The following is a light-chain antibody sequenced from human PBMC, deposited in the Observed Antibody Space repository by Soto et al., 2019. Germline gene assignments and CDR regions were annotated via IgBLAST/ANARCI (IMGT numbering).Light chain of an antibody. J-gene: IGLJ1*01. CDR1: SSDVGGYNY. Sequence: ALAQPPSASGSPGQSVTISCTGTSSDVGGYNYVSWYQQHPGKAPKLIIYEVSQRPSGVPDRFSGSKSGNTASLTVSGLQAEDEADYYCSSYAGSNYVFGTGTKVTVL. CDR3: SSYAGSNYV. V-gene: IGLV2-8*01. CDR2: EVS.